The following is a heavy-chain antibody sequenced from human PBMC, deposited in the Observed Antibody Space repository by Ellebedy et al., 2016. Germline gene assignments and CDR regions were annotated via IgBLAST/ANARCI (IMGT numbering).Heavy chain of an antibody. CDR2: IGTAYDT. Sequence: GESLKISCAASGFTFSTNDMHWVRQSPGKALEWVSGIGTAYDTFYPDSVKGRFTISRENAKNSLYLQMNSLRAGDTAVYFCARGHGGVRGVISPLDLWGQGTLVSVSS. D-gene: IGHD3-10*01. V-gene: IGHV3-13*01. CDR1: GFTFSTND. J-gene: IGHJ4*02. CDR3: ARGHGGVRGVISPLDL.